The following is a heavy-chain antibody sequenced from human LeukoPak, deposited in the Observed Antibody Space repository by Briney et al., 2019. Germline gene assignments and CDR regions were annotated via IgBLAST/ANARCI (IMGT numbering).Heavy chain of an antibody. V-gene: IGHV4-34*01. D-gene: IGHD3-10*01. CDR1: GGSFSGYY. CDR3: ARGPRRLLWFGDKIFDY. J-gene: IGHJ4*02. Sequence: SETLSLTCAVYGGSFSGYYWSWIRQPPGKGLEWIGEINHSGSTNYKPSLKSRVTISVDTSKNQFSLKLSSVTAADTAVYYCARGPRRLLWFGDKIFDYWGQGTLVTVSS. CDR2: INHSGST.